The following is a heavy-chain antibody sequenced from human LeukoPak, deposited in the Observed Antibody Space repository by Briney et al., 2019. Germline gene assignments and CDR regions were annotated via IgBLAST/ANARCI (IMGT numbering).Heavy chain of an antibody. CDR2: ISGGGGST. D-gene: IGHD3-3*01. Sequence: GGSLRLSCAASGFAFSRYGMSWVRQAPGKGLEWVSAISGGGGSTYYTDSVKGRFTISRDNSQNTLYLQMNSLRADDTAVYYCASPERFRSDWVFHPSLDFWGQGTLVTVFS. CDR3: ASPERFRSDWVFHPSLDF. J-gene: IGHJ4*02. CDR1: GFAFSRYG. V-gene: IGHV3-23*01.